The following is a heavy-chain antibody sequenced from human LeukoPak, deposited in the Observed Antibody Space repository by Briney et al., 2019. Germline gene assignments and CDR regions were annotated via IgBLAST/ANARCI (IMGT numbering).Heavy chain of an antibody. Sequence: SVKVSCKASGGTFSSYAISWVRQAPGQGLEWMGGIIPIFGTANYAQKFQGRVTITADESTSTAYMELSSLRSDDTAVYYCAREFPPYSSSWYPMWGGEKAFDIWGQGTMVTVSS. J-gene: IGHJ3*02. CDR3: AREFPPYSSSWYPMWGGEKAFDI. V-gene: IGHV1-69*13. CDR2: IIPIFGTA. D-gene: IGHD6-13*01. CDR1: GGTFSSYA.